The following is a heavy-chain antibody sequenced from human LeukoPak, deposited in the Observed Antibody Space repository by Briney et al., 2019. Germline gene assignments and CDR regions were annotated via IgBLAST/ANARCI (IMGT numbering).Heavy chain of an antibody. D-gene: IGHD5-18*01. CDR2: IRYDGSNK. J-gene: IGHJ4*02. Sequence: GGSLRLSCAASGFTFSSYGMHWVRQAPGKGLEWVAFIRYDGSNKYYADSVKGRFTISRDNAKNSLYLQMNSLRAEDTAVYYCARDRSSGYSYTFDYWGQGTLVTVSS. CDR3: ARDRSSGYSYTFDY. V-gene: IGHV3-30*02. CDR1: GFTFSSYG.